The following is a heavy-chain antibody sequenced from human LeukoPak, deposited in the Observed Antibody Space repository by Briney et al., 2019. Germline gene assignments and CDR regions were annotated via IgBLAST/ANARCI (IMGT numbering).Heavy chain of an antibody. D-gene: IGHD3-10*01. CDR1: GFTFSSYG. CDR2: IWYDGSNK. CDR3: AKGVGVNIYDYYGMDA. J-gene: IGHJ6*01. Sequence: PGRSLRLSCAASGFTFSSYGMHWVRQAPGKGLEWVAVIWYDGSNKYYADSVKGRFTISRDDSKNTLYLQMNSLRAEDTAVYYCAKGVGVNIYDYYGMDAWGQGTTVTVSS. V-gene: IGHV3-33*06.